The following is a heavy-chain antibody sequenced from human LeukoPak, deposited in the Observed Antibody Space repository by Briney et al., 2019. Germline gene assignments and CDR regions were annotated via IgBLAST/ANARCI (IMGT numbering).Heavy chain of an antibody. V-gene: IGHV3-23*01. J-gene: IGHJ4*02. D-gene: IGHD6-19*01. Sequence: PGGSLRLSCAASGFTINTFTMNWVRQAPGKGLEWVSTIRGAEGGTYYADSVKGRFTISRDNFENTLYLQMNYLREEDTALYYCAKAFSSGWSPXDYWGQGALVTVSS. CDR2: IRGAEGGT. CDR1: GFTINTFT. CDR3: AKAFSSGWSPXDY.